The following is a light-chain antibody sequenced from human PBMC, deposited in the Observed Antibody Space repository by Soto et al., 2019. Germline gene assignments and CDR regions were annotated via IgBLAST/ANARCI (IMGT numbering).Light chain of an antibody. CDR3: QHYYSAPLT. Sequence: DIVMTQSPDSLAVSLGESATINCKSSQSVLSSSNNKNYLAWFQQKPGQPPKLLIYGASTRDSGVPDRFSGSGSGTDFTLTISSLQAEDVAVYYCQHYYSAPLTFGGGTKVDIK. CDR2: GAS. CDR1: QSVLSSSNNKNY. V-gene: IGKV4-1*01. J-gene: IGKJ4*01.